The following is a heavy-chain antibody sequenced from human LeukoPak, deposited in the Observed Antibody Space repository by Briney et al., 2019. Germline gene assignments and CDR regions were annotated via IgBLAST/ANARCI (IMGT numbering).Heavy chain of an antibody. CDR1: GYTFTSYD. D-gene: IGHD6-19*01. CDR2: INPSGGST. Sequence: ASVKVSCKASGYTFTSYDINWVRQATGQGLEWMGIINPSGGSTSYAQKFQGRVTMTRDTSTSTVYMELSSLRSEDTAVYYCARASSGWLFDYWGQGTLVTVSS. CDR3: ARASSGWLFDY. V-gene: IGHV1-46*03. J-gene: IGHJ4*02.